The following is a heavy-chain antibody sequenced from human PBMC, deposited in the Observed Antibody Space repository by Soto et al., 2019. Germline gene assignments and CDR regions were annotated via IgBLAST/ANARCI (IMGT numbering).Heavy chain of an antibody. CDR2: ISGSGGST. CDR1: GFTFSSYA. V-gene: IGHV3-23*01. Sequence: EVQLLESGGGWVQPGGSLRLSCAASGFTFSSYAMSWVRQAPGKGLEWVSAISGSGGSTYYADSVKGRFTISRDNSKNTLYLQMNSLRAEDTAVYYCAKGYYDSSGYYYVMYYYYGMDVWGQGTTVTVSS. J-gene: IGHJ6*02. D-gene: IGHD3-22*01. CDR3: AKGYYDSSGYYYVMYYYYGMDV.